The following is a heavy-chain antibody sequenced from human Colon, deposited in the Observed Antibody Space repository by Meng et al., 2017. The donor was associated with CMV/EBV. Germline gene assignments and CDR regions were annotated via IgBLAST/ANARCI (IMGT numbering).Heavy chain of an antibody. J-gene: IGHJ4*02. CDR1: GFTVSSTH. D-gene: IGHD1-14*01. CDR3: TTAYGRGTGDY. CDR2: IYSGGST. V-gene: IGHV3-66*01. Sequence: QVVESGGDLVQPGGSLRLSCAASGFTVSSTHMSWVRQAPGKGLEWVSVIYSGGSTFYADSVKGRFTISRDDSKTTLYLQMNSLRSEDTAVYYCTTAYGRGTGDYWGQGTLVTVSS.